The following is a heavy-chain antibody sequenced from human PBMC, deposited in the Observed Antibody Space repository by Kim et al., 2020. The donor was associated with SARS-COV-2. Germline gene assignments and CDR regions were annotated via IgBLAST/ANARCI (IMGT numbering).Heavy chain of an antibody. CDR3: ARAGTTYYYGSETFDY. CDR1: GFTFSSYA. J-gene: IGHJ4*02. V-gene: IGHV3-30-3*01. D-gene: IGHD3-10*01. Sequence: GGSLRLSCAASGFTFSSYAMHWVRQAPGKGLEWVAVISYDGSNKYYADSVKGRFTISRDNSKNTLYLQINSLRAEDTAVYYCARAGTTYYYGSETFDYWGQGTLVTVSS. CDR2: ISYDGSNK.